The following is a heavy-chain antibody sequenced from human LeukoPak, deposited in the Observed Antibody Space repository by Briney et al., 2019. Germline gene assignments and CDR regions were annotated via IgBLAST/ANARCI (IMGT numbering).Heavy chain of an antibody. D-gene: IGHD3-16*01. J-gene: IGHJ6*02. CDR3: ARFGVDYDMDV. Sequence: SETLSLTCTVSGGTISGHYWTWIRQPPGKGLEWIGQIHYSGKADNNPSLRSRINISVDMSKNQMSLKVNSVTAADTAVYYCARFGVDYDMDVWGQGTTVTVS. CDR2: IHYSGKA. V-gene: IGHV4-59*11. CDR1: GGTISGHY.